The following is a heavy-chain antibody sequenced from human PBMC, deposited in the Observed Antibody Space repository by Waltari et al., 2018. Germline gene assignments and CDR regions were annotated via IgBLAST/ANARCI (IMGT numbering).Heavy chain of an antibody. V-gene: IGHV4-59*01. D-gene: IGHD2-21*01. CDR2: IYYSGSA. J-gene: IGHJ4*02. CDR1: GGSISSYY. CDR3: ARGGAYCGGDCYPHLDY. Sequence: QVQLQESGPRLVKPSETLSLTCTVSGGSISSYYWSWIRQPPRKGLAWIGSIYYSGSASYNPSLKSRVTVSVATSKNQLSLKRSSVTAADTAVYYCARGGAYCGGDCYPHLDYWGQGTLVTVSS.